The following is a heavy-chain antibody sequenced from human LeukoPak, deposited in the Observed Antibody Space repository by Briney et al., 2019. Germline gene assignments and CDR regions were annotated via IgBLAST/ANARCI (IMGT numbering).Heavy chain of an antibody. CDR1: GFTFSSYW. J-gene: IGHJ4*02. V-gene: IGHV3-7*01. Sequence: GGSLRLSCAASGFTFSSYWMSWVRQAPGKGLEWVANIKQDGSEKYYVDSVKGRFTISRDNAKNSLYLQMNSLRAEDTAVYYCARDSSGGAIQLWFLWGQGTLVTVSS. CDR3: ARDSSGGAIQLWFL. CDR2: IKQDGSEK. D-gene: IGHD5-18*01.